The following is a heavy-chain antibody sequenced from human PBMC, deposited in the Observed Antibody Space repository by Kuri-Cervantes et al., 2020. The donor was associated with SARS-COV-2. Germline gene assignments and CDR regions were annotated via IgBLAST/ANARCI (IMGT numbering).Heavy chain of an antibody. CDR2: IYHSGST. CDR3: TLMVYATSWFDP. CDR1: GGSISSGGYS. J-gene: IGHJ5*02. V-gene: IGHV4-30-2*01. Sequence: LRLSCAVSGGSISSGGYSWSWIRQPPGKGLEWIGYIYHSGSTYYNPSLKSRVTISVDRSKNQFSLKLSSVTAADTAVYYCTLMVYATSWFDPWGQGTLVTVPQ. D-gene: IGHD2-8*01.